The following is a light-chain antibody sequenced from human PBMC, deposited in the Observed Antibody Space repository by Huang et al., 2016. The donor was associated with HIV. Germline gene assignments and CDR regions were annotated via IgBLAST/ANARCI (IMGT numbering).Light chain of an antibody. V-gene: IGKV3D-20*01. CDR2: DAS. Sequence: ELVLTQSPATLSLSPGERATLSCGASQSLSSSYLAWYQQKPGLAPRLLIYDASNRATGIPDSFSGSGSGTDFTLTISRLEPEDFAVYYCQQYGSSPLTFGGGTKVEIK. CDR3: QQYGSSPLT. J-gene: IGKJ4*01. CDR1: QSLSSSY.